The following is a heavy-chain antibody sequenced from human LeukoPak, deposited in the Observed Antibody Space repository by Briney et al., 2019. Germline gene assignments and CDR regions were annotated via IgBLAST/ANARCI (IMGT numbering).Heavy chain of an antibody. CDR3: ARVVRSSGYSD. CDR1: GYTFSSYD. D-gene: IGHD3-22*01. V-gene: IGHV1-8*01. CDR2: MNPNSGNT. J-gene: IGHJ4*01. Sequence: ASVEVSCKASGYTFSSYDINWVRQATGQGLEWMGWMNPNSGNTGYAQKFQGRVTMTRNTSISTAYMELSSLRSEDTAVYHCARVVRSSGYSDWGQGTLVTVSS.